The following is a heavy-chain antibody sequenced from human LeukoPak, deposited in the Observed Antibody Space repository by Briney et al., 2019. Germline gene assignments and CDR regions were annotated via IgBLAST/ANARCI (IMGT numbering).Heavy chain of an antibody. CDR2: IRYDGSNK. V-gene: IGHV3-33*01. D-gene: IGHD3-16*02. J-gene: IGHJ4*02. CDR1: GFTFSSYG. Sequence: GRSLRLSCAASGFTFSSYGMHWVRQAPGKGRAWVAVIRYDGSNKYYADSVKGRFTISRDNSKNTLYLQMNSLRAEDTAVYYCAREFGIYLGELSLGGYWGQGTLVTVSS. CDR3: AREFGIYLGELSLGGY.